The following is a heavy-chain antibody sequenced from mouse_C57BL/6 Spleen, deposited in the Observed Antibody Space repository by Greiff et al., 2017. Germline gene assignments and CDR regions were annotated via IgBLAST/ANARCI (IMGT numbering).Heavy chain of an antibody. CDR3: ARDYDYTYFDY. Sequence: QVQLQQSGPELVKPGASVKLSCKASGYTFTSYDINWVKQRPGQGLEWIGWLFPGDGSTKYNEKFKGKATLTVDTSSSTAYMELHSLTSEDAAVYFCARDYDYTYFDYWGQGTTLTVSS. D-gene: IGHD2-4*01. CDR1: GYTFTSYD. V-gene: IGHV1-85*01. J-gene: IGHJ2*01. CDR2: LFPGDGST.